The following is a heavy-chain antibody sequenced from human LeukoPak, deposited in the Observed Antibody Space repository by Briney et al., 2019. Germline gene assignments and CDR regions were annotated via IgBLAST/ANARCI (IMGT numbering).Heavy chain of an antibody. J-gene: IGHJ4*02. V-gene: IGHV3-15*01. D-gene: IGHD3-22*01. Sequence: PGGSLRLSCAASGLSLSNAWVSWVRQAPGKGLEWVGRIKSTTDGGTTDYAAPVKGRFTNSRDDSKNTLNLQMNSLTTEDTAVYYCTTVSSVSVDYWGQGTLVTVSA. CDR2: IKSTTDGGTT. CDR3: TTVSSVSVDY. CDR1: GLSLSNAW.